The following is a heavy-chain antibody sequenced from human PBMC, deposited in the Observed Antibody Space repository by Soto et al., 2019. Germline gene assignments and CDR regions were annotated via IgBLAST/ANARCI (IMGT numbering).Heavy chain of an antibody. CDR2: ISGYNGNT. V-gene: IGHV1-18*04. D-gene: IGHD3-22*01. J-gene: IGHJ4*02. CDR3: ARVDYYDSSGDYGY. CDR1: GYTFTIYG. Sequence: QVQLVQSGAEVKKPGASVKVSCKASGYTFTIYGISWVRQAPRQGLEWMGRISGYNGNTDYAQNLQDRVTLTTDASTSSVYMELRSLRSDDTAVYYCARVDYYDSSGDYGYWGQGTLITVSS.